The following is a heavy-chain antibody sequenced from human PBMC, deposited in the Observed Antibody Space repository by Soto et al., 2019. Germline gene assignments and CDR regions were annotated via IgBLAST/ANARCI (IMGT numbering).Heavy chain of an antibody. Sequence: GASVKVSCKASGYTFTGYYMHWVRQAPGQGLEWMGWINPNSGGTNYAQKFQGWVTMTRDTSISTAYMELSRLRSDDTAVYYCARDGPKAATTDYYYYYMDVWGKGTTVTVSS. CDR3: ARDGPKAATTDYYYYYMDV. V-gene: IGHV1-2*04. CDR1: GYTFTGYY. J-gene: IGHJ6*03. D-gene: IGHD5-12*01. CDR2: INPNSGGT.